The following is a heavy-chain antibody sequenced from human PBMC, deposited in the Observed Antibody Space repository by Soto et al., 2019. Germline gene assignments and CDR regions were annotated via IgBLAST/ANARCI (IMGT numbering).Heavy chain of an antibody. J-gene: IGHJ6*02. V-gene: IGHV3-33*01. CDR1: RFTFSNYG. Sequence: PGVYPGLSCAAPRFTFSNYGMHWVRQAPGKGLEWVAVIWYDGSNKYYADSVKGRFTISRDNSKNTLYLQMNSLRAEDTAVYYCARDDCPGRAVAIKDMVVWGQGTTVSVS. CDR3: ARDDCPGRAVAIKDMVV. CDR2: IWYDGSNK. D-gene: IGHD6-19*01.